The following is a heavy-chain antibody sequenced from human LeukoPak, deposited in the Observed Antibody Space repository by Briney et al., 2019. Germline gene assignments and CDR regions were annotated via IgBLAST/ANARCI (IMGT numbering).Heavy chain of an antibody. CDR3: ARGRYLDY. Sequence: GASVKVSCKASGYTFTAYYIFWARQAPGQRPEWLGWVNPNSGATDYAQMFQGRVTMTRDTSISTAYMELSRLRSDDTAVYYCARGRYLDYWGQGTLVTVSS. D-gene: IGHD2-2*01. V-gene: IGHV1-2*02. J-gene: IGHJ4*02. CDR1: GYTFTAYY. CDR2: VNPNSGAT.